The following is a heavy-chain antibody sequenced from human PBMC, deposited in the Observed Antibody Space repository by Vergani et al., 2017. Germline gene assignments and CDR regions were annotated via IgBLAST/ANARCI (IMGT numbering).Heavy chain of an antibody. J-gene: IGHJ4*02. CDR2: ISSDGGST. CDR1: GFTFSTYA. D-gene: IGHD3-22*01. CDR3: AGPQGNSAYYYGGFDY. V-gene: IGHV3-23*01. Sequence: EVQLLESGGGLVQPGGSLRLSCAASGFTFSTYAMTWVRQAPGKGLEWVSTISSDGGSTYYADSVKGRFNISRDNSKNTLSLQMNSLTAEDTAIYYCAGPQGNSAYYYGGFDYWGQGILVTVSS.